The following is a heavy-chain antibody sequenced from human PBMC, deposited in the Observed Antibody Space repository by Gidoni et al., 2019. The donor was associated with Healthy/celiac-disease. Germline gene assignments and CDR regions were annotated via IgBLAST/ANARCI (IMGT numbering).Heavy chain of an antibody. V-gene: IGHV4-30-2*01. J-gene: IGHJ4*02. D-gene: IGHD2-21*02. CDR1: GGSISRGGYS. CDR3: ARFGPSGGNSHFDY. CDR2: IYHSGST. Sequence: QLQLQESGSGLVKPSQTLSLTCPVSGGSISRGGYSWSWIRQPPGKGLEWFGYIYHSGSTYYNPSLKSRVTISVDRSKNQFSLKLSSVTAADTAVYYCARFGPSGGNSHFDYWGQGTLVTVSS.